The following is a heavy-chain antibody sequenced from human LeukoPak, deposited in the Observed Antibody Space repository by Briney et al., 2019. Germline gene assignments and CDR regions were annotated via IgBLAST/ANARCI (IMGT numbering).Heavy chain of an antibody. CDR2: INPNSGGT. J-gene: IGHJ4*02. V-gene: IGHV1-2*02. CDR1: GYTFTSHD. Sequence: GASVKVSCKASGYTFTSHDINWVRQATGQGLEWMGWINPNSGGTNYAQKFQGRVTMTRDTSISTAYMELSRLRSDDTAVYYCARALAMRGYCSSTSCYTYYFDYWGQGTLVTVSS. D-gene: IGHD2-2*02. CDR3: ARALAMRGYCSSTSCYTYYFDY.